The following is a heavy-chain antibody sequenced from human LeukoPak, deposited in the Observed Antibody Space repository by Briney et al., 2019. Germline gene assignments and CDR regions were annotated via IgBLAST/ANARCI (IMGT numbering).Heavy chain of an antibody. CDR1: GFTFSSYA. CDR3: AKGKQQLVRNWFDP. V-gene: IGHV3-23*01. D-gene: IGHD6-13*01. Sequence: PGGSLRLPCAASGFTFSSYAMSWVRQAPGKGLEWVSAISGSGGSTYYADSVKGRFTISRDNSKNTLYLQMNSLRAEDTAVYYCAKGKQQLVRNWFDPWGQGTLVTVSS. J-gene: IGHJ5*02. CDR2: ISGSGGST.